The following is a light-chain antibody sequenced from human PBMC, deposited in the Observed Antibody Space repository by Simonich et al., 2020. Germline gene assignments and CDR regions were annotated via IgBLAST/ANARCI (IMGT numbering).Light chain of an antibody. V-gene: IGLV1-40*01. CDR1: SSNIGAGYD. Sequence: VTISCTGRSSNIGAGYDVHWYKQLPGTAPQLLIFGNSNRPSGVPDRFSGSKSGTSASLAITGLQAEDEADYYCQSYDSSLSGWVFGGGTKLTVL. CDR2: GNS. CDR3: QSYDSSLSGWV. J-gene: IGLJ3*02.